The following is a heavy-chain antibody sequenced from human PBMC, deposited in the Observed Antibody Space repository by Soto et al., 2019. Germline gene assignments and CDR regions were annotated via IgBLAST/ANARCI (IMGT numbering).Heavy chain of an antibody. J-gene: IGHJ5*02. CDR1: GGTLNTYT. V-gene: IGHV1-69*08. CDR3: ARDVTAMEALYHDDT. CDR2: ILPFLGRT. D-gene: IGHD5-18*01. Sequence: QLQLVQSGAAVKKPGSSVKVSCKASGGTLNTYTISWVRQAPGQGLEWMGSILPFLGRTNYAKKCQGRVTSTADQSTSTMELSGLRAEDTALYFCARDVTAMEALYHDDTWGQGTLVTVSS.